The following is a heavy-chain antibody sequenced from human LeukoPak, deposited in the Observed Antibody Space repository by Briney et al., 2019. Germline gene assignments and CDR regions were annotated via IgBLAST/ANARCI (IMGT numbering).Heavy chain of an antibody. V-gene: IGHV4-30-4*08. J-gene: IGHJ5*02. D-gene: IGHD3-22*01. CDR2: IYYSGST. CDR3: ARDSPVSGSYNWFDP. CDR1: GRSISSGDDY. Sequence: PSQTLSLTCTVSGRSISSGDDYWSWIRQPPGKGLEWIGYIYYSGSTYHNPSLKSRVTISVDTSKNQFSLKLSSVTAADTAVYYCARDSPVSGSYNWFDPWGQGTLVTVSS.